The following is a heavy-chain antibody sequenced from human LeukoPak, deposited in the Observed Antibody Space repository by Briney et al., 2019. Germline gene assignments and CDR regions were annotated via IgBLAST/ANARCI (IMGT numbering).Heavy chain of an antibody. Sequence: GGSLRLPCAASGFTFSSYSMNWARQAPGKGLEWVSSISSSSSYIYYADSVKGRFTISRDNAKNSLYLQMNSLRAEDTAVYYCARVAYDSSGYYYDYWGQGTLVTVSS. CDR1: GFTFSSYS. V-gene: IGHV3-21*01. J-gene: IGHJ4*02. D-gene: IGHD3-22*01. CDR3: ARVAYDSSGYYYDY. CDR2: ISSSSSYI.